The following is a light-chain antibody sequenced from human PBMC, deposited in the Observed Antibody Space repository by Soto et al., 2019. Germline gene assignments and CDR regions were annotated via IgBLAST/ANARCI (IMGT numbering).Light chain of an antibody. J-gene: IGLJ3*02. CDR2: EVT. CDR1: SSDIGGYSY. Sequence: QSVLTQPASVSGSPGQSITISCTGTSSDIGGYSYVSWYQQHPGKAPKLMISEVTNRPSGVSHRFSGSRSGNTASLTISGLQAEDEADYYCSSYTSSSTLVFGGGTKVTVL. CDR3: SSYTSSSTLV. V-gene: IGLV2-14*01.